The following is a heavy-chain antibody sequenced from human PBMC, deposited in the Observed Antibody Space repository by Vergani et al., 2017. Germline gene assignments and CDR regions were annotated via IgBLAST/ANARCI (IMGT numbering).Heavy chain of an antibody. Sequence: EVPLVQSGAAVKKPGASLTISCKGSGYSFTSYWIGWVRQMPGKGLEWMGIIYPGDSDTRYSPSFQGQVTISADKSISTAYLQWSSLKASDTAMYYCARQQSYDFWSGYYHYYYYYMDVWGKGTTVTVSS. J-gene: IGHJ6*03. CDR3: ARQQSYDFWSGYYHYYYYYMDV. CDR2: IYPGDSDT. CDR1: GYSFTSYW. D-gene: IGHD3-3*01. V-gene: IGHV5-51*01.